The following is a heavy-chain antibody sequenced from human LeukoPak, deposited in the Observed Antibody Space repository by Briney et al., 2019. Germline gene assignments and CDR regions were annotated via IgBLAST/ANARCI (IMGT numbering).Heavy chain of an antibody. J-gene: IGHJ6*03. CDR1: GFTFSSYE. V-gene: IGHV3-48*03. CDR3: ARDSNLERGKTYYYYYMDV. Sequence: GGSLRLSCAASGFTFSSYEMNWVRQAPGKGLEWVSYISSSGSTIYYADSVKGRFTISRDNAKNSLYLQMNSLGAEDTAVYCCARDSNLERGKTYYYYYMDVWGKGTTVTVSS. D-gene: IGHD1-1*01. CDR2: ISSSGSTI.